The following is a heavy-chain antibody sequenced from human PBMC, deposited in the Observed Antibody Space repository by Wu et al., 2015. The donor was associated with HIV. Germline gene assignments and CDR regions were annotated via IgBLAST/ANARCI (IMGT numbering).Heavy chain of an antibody. J-gene: IGHJ4*02. Sequence: QVQLVQSGAEVKKPGSSVKVSCKASGGTFSSYAISWVRQAPGQGLEWMGGIIPIFGTANYAQKFQGRVTITTDESTSTAYMELSSLRSEDTAVYYCARVTQNTGAVAGYYFDYWGQGTLVTGLL. D-gene: IGHD6-19*01. V-gene: IGHV1-69*05. CDR3: ARVTQNTGAVAGYYFDY. CDR1: GGTFSSYA. CDR2: IIPIFGTA.